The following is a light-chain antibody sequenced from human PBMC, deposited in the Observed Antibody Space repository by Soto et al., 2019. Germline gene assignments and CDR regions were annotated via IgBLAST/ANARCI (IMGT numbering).Light chain of an antibody. CDR3: QQSYSTPQT. CDR1: PSISSS. Sequence: DIQMTQSPSSLSASVGDRVTITCRASPSISSSLNWYQQKPGKAPKLLIYAASSLQSGVPSRFSGSGSGTDFTLTISSLQPEDFATDDCQQSYSTPQTFGQGTKVEIK. V-gene: IGKV1-39*01. J-gene: IGKJ1*01. CDR2: AAS.